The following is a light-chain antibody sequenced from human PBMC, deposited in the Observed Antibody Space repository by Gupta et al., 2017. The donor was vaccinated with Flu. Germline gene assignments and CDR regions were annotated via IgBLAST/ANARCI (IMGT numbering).Light chain of an antibody. J-gene: IGLJ3*02. CDR3: PKWNSRDAV. CDR2: QDN. CDR1: RLGDAK. Sequence: SYELTHPPSVSVSPVQTASISCSGDRLGDAKVCWFQQRPGKSALKIIYQDNKRPSGIPERFVGAVSGTTAITNISGTQYVDDAYYCCPKWNSRDAVFGAGTKLTVL. V-gene: IGLV3-1*01.